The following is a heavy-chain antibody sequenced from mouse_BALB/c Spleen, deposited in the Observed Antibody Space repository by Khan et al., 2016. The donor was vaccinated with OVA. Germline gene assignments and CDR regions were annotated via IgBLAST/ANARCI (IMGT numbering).Heavy chain of an antibody. Sequence: QVQLKESGPGLVAPSQSLSITCTVSGFSLTSHGVHWVRQPPGKGLEWLGVIWAGGSTNYNSALMSRLSISKDSTKSQVFLKMNSLQTDDTAMYYCARNREPDYFDYWGQGTTLTVSS. CDR1: GFSLTSHG. J-gene: IGHJ2*01. V-gene: IGHV2-9*02. CDR2: IWAGGST. CDR3: ARNREPDYFDY.